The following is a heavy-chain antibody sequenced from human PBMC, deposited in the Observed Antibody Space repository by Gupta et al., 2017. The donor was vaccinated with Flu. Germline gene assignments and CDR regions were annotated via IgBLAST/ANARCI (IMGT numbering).Heavy chain of an antibody. Sequence: QLQLQESGPGLVKPSETLSLTCTVSGGSISNSDYYWAWIRQPPGKGLEWIGSIYYTGPAFYNPSLKSRVSMSVDTSKNQFSLKVSSVTAADTSAYYCARLPSQWILYGFDTWGQGTMVYVSS. CDR1: GGSISNSDYY. CDR3: ARLPSQWILYGFDT. J-gene: IGHJ3*02. CDR2: IYYTGPA. D-gene: IGHD5-12*01. V-gene: IGHV4-39*01.